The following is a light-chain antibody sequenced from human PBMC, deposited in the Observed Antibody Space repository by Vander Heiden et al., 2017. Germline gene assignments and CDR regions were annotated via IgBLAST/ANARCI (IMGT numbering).Light chain of an antibody. CDR3: QQYDTRPPIT. J-gene: IGKJ5*01. CDR1: QDISTY. V-gene: IGKV1-33*01. CDR2: DAS. Sequence: DIQMTQSPSSLSASVGDRVTITCQASQDISTYLNWYQQKPGKAPKLLIYDASNLETGVPSRFSGSGSGTEFTFTISSLQPEDIATYYCQQYDTRPPITFGQGTRLEIK.